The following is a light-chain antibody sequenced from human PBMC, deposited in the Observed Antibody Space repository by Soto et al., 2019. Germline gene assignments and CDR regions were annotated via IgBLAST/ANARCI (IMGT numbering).Light chain of an antibody. CDR2: DAS. CDR3: QQYDVHPKT. V-gene: IGKV1-5*01. CDR1: ENIKNW. Sequence: DVQMTQSPSTLAASVGDRVTITCRASENIKNWLAWYQQTPGKAPKVLISDASRLETGVPSRFSGNGYGTDFTLTITSLQTDDFGTYHCQQYDVHPKTFGQVTKLEVK. J-gene: IGKJ1*01.